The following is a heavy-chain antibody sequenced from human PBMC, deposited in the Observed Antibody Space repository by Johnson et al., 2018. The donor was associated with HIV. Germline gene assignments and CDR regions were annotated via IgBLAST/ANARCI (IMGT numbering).Heavy chain of an antibody. D-gene: IGHD3-22*01. CDR2: ISWNSGSI. CDR1: GFTFDDYA. J-gene: IGHJ3*02. V-gene: IGHV3-9*01. Sequence: VQVVESGGGLVQPGRSLRLSCAASGFTFDDYAMHWVRQAPGKGLEWVSGISWNSGSIGYADSVKGRFTISRDNAKNSLYLQMNSLRAEDTALYYCAKGYDSSGPTLDDAFDIWGQGTMVTISS. CDR3: AKGYDSSGPTLDDAFDI.